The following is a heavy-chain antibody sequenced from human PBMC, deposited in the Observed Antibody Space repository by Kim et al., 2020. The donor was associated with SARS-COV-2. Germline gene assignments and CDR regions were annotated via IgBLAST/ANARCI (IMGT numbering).Heavy chain of an antibody. CDR1: GFNFSSYE. D-gene: IGHD3-16*02. CDR3: ARDDYVWGSYRYGSYNWFDP. J-gene: IGHJ5*02. CDR2: ISSSGSTI. Sequence: GGSLRLSCAASGFNFSSYEMNWVRQAPGKGLEWVSYISSSGSTIYYADSVKVRFTISRDNAKNSLYLQMNSLRAEDTAVYYCARDDYVWGSYRYGSYNWFDPWGQGTLVTVSS. V-gene: IGHV3-48*03.